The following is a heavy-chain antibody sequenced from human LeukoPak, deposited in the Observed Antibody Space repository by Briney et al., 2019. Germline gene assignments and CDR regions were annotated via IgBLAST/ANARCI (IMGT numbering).Heavy chain of an antibody. V-gene: IGHV3-53*01. CDR2: IYSDNT. CDR3: ARRAGAYSHPYDY. D-gene: IGHD4/OR15-4a*01. CDR1: GFTVSSNS. Sequence: GGSLSLSCTVSGFTVSSNSMSWVREAPGKGVEWVSFIYSDNTHYSDSVKGRFTIPRDNSKNTLYLQMNSLRAEDTAVYYCARRAGAYSHPYDYWGQGTLVTVSS. J-gene: IGHJ4*02.